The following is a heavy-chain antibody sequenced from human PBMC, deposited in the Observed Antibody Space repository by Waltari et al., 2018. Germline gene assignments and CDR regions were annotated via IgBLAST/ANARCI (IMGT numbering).Heavy chain of an antibody. D-gene: IGHD6-19*01. CDR3: ARDGVPGYSSGWGSYYYYGMDV. V-gene: IGHV3-30*01. Sequence: QVQLVESGGGVVQPGRSLRLSCAASGFTVSSYAMHWVRQAPGKGLEWVAVISYDGSNKYYADSVKGRFTISRDNSKNTLYLQMNSLRAEDTAVYYCARDGVPGYSSGWGSYYYYGMDVWGQGTTVTVSS. CDR1: GFTVSSYA. J-gene: IGHJ6*02. CDR2: ISYDGSNK.